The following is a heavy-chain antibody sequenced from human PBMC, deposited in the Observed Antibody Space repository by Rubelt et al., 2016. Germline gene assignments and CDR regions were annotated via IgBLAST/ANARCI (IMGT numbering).Heavy chain of an antibody. V-gene: IGHV3-7*05. CDR2: VWYDGGRK. CDR3: YRLRGYCTNGVCPPVE. D-gene: IGHD2-8*01. CDR1: GFTFSNYW. Sequence: EVQLVESGGGLVQPGESLSLSCSASGFTFSNYWMRWVRQAPGKGLEWVALVWYDGGRKCYSDSVKGRFTISRENSKNTVDLQSNRLKTEDTAVYYCYRLRGYCTNGVCPPVEWGQGTLVTVSS. J-gene: IGHJ4*02.